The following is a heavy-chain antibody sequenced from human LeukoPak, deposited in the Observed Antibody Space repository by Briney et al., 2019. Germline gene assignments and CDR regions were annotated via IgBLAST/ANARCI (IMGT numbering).Heavy chain of an antibody. D-gene: IGHD3-22*01. Sequence: PSETLSLTCTVSGGSISSSSYHWGWIRQPPGKGLEWIGSIYYSGSTYYNPSLKSRVTISLDTSKNQFYLKLSSVTAADTAVYYCAALNYYDSSASHYWGQGTLATVSS. CDR1: GGSISSSSYH. J-gene: IGHJ4*02. V-gene: IGHV4-39*01. CDR3: AALNYYDSSASHY. CDR2: IYYSGST.